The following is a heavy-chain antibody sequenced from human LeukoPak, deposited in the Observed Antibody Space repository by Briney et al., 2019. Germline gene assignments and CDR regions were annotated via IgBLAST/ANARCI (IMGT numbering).Heavy chain of an antibody. J-gene: IGHJ4*02. CDR1: GFTFSTYA. CDR3: AKISRGYSYGLRYYFDY. V-gene: IGHV3-23*01. Sequence: PGGSLRLSCTASGFTFSTYAMSWVRQAPGKGLEWVSTISGNGGSTYYADSVRGRFTISRDNSKNTLYLQMNSLRAEDTAVYYCAKISRGYSYGLRYYFDYWGQGTLVTVSS. CDR2: ISGNGGST. D-gene: IGHD5-18*01.